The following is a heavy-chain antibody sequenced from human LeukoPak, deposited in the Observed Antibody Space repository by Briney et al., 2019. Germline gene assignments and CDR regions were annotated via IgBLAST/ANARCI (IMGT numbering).Heavy chain of an antibody. CDR3: ARSPIRYFDWLLSDNWFDP. CDR1: GYVFTGYA. J-gene: IGHJ5*02. V-gene: IGHV7-4-1*02. Sequence: GASVKVSCKASGYVFTGYAMNWVRQAPGQGLEWMGRINNHTGNPTYAQGFTGRFVFSLDTSVTTAYLQISNLKAEDTAVYYCARSPIRYFDWLLSDNWFDPWGQGTLVTVSS. CDR2: INNHTGNP. D-gene: IGHD3-9*01.